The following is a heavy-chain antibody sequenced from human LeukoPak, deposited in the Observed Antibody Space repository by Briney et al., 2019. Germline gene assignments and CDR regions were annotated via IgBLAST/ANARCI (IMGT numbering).Heavy chain of an antibody. CDR3: AREDRGSEGFDP. D-gene: IGHD3-10*01. V-gene: IGHV3-23*01. J-gene: IGHJ5*02. CDR1: GFTFSSYD. CDR2: ISGSGGST. Sequence: GGSLRLSCAASGFTFSSYDMSWVRQAPGKGLEWVSAISGSGGSTYYADSVKGRFTVSRDNSKNTLYLQMNSLRAEDTAVYYCAREDRGSEGFDPWGQGTLVTVSS.